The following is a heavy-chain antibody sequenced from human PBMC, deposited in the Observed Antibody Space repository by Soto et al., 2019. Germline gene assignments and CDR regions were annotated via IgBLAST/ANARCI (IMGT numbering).Heavy chain of an antibody. CDR2: IHSGGT. Sequence: LQLQESGSRLVKPSQTLSLTCAVSGDSISGSHYSWSWIRQPPGKGLEWIGYIHSGGTHYSPSLRSRVSMSIDGSKNQFSLRLTSVTAADTAVYYCSTSSSGWPNWFDPWGQGTLVTVSS. J-gene: IGHJ5*02. CDR1: GDSISGSHYS. CDR3: STSSSGWPNWFDP. D-gene: IGHD6-19*01. V-gene: IGHV4-30-2*01.